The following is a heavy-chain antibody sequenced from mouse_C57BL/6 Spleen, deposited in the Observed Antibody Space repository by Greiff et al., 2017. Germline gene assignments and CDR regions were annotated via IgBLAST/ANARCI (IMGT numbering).Heavy chain of an antibody. J-gene: IGHJ4*01. CDR2: IDPSDSYT. Sequence: QVQLQQPGAELVKPGASVKLSCKASGYTFTSYWMQWVKQRPGQGLEWIGEIDPSDSYTNYNQKFKGKATLTVDTSSSTAYMQLSCQTAEDSAVYDCARSYYSNYVLYAMDYWGQGTSVTVSS. D-gene: IGHD2-5*01. CDR1: GYTFTSYW. CDR3: ARSYYSNYVLYAMDY. V-gene: IGHV1-50*01.